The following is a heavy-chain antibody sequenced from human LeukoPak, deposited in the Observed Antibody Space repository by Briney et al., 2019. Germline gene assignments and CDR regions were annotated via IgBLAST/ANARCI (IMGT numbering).Heavy chain of an antibody. D-gene: IGHD1-26*01. CDR2: ISYDGSNK. J-gene: IGHJ3*02. V-gene: IGHV3-30-3*01. CDR1: GFTFSSYA. CDR3: RLVGATGDAFDI. Sequence: PGGSLRLSYAASGFTFSSYAMHWVRQAPGKGLEWVAVISYDGSNKYYADSVKGRFTISRDNSKNTLYLQMNSLRAEDTAVYYCRLVGATGDAFDIWGQGTMVTVSS.